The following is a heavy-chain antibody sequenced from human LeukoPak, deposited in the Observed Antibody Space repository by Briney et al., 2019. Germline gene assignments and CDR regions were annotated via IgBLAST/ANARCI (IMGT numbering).Heavy chain of an antibody. CDR2: IWYDGSNK. CDR3: ARAVDSGWYYDY. CDR1: GFTFSSYG. Sequence: PGRSLRLSCAASGFTFSSYGMHWVRQAPGKGLEWVAVIWYDGSNKYYADSVKGRFTISRDNSKNTLYLQMNSLRAEDTAVYYCARAVDSGWYYDYWGQGTLVTVSS. J-gene: IGHJ4*02. D-gene: IGHD6-19*01. V-gene: IGHV3-33*01.